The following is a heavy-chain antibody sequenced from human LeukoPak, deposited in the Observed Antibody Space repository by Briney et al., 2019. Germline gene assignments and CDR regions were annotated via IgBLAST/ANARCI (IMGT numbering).Heavy chain of an antibody. CDR1: GYTFTSYY. V-gene: IGHV1-46*01. J-gene: IGHJ6*03. D-gene: IGHD6-19*01. CDR2: INPSGGST. Sequence: GASVKVSCKASGYTFTSYYMHWVRQAPGQGLEWMGIINPSGGSTSYAQKFQGRVTMTRDMSTSTVYMELSSLRSEDTAVYYCAREAYSSGWSYYYYYYMDVWGKGTTVTVSS. CDR3: AREAYSSGWSYYYYYYMDV.